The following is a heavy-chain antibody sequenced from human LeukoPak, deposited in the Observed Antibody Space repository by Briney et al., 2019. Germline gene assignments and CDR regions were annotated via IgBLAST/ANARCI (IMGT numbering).Heavy chain of an antibody. J-gene: IGHJ6*02. CDR2: IKSKTDGGTT. D-gene: IGHD4-23*01. CDR1: GFTFSNAW. CDR3: TTTTVVNPYGMDV. Sequence: GGSLRLSCAASGFTFSNAWMSWVRQAPGKGLEWVGRIKSKTDGGTTDYAAPVKGRFTISRDDSKNTLYLQMNSLKTEDTAVYYCTTTTVVNPYGMDVWGQGTTVTVSS. V-gene: IGHV3-15*01.